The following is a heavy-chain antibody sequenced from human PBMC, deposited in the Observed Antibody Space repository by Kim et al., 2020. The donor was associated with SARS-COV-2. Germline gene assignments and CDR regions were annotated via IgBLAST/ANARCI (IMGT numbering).Heavy chain of an antibody. CDR2: IYHSGST. CDR1: GGSISSSNW. D-gene: IGHD3-16*01. J-gene: IGHJ4*02. V-gene: IGHV4-4*02. Sequence: SETLSLTCAVSGGSISSSNWWSWVRQPPGKGLEWIGEIYHSGSTNYNPSLKSRVTISVDKSKNQFSLKLSSVTAADTAVYYCARVAYYDYVWGSYIHFDYWGQGTLVTVSS. CDR3: ARVAYYDYVWGSYIHFDY.